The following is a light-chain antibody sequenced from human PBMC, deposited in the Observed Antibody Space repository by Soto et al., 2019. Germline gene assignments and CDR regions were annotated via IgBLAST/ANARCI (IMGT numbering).Light chain of an antibody. J-gene: IGLJ2*01. CDR3: SSYRTKSSVV. V-gene: IGLV2-14*01. CDR2: EVS. Sequence: QSALTQPVSVSGSPGQSITISCTGTSSDVGGYNYVSWYQHHPGKAPKLMIYEVSSRPSGVSNRFFGSKSGNTASLTISGLQTEDEADYFCSSYRTKSSVVFGGGTKLTVL. CDR1: SSDVGGYNY.